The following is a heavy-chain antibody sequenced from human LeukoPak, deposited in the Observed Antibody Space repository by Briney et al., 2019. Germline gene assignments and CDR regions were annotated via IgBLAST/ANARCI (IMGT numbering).Heavy chain of an antibody. D-gene: IGHD2-8*01. Sequence: GGSLRLSCAASGFTFSWVRQAPGKGLECISGFSGSGGSTYYADSVKGRFTISRDNSKNTLYLQMNSLRAEDTAVYYCARDLVLTKYALDFWGQGTLVTVSS. V-gene: IGHV3-23*01. CDR1: GFTFS. CDR3: ARDLVLTKYALDF. J-gene: IGHJ4*02. CDR2: FSGSGGST.